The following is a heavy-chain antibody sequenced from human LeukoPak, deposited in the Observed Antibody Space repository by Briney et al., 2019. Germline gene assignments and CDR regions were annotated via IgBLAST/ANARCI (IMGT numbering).Heavy chain of an antibody. CDR1: GDSVSSNSAG. V-gene: IGHV6-1*01. CDR3: TGGTYSGYDS. CDR2: TYYRSKWYY. J-gene: IGHJ5*02. D-gene: IGHD5-12*01. Sequence: SQTRSLTCAISGDSVSSNSAGWNWIRQSPSRGLEWLGRTYYRSKWYYDFVVSLKTRITIIPDTSKNQFSLQLSSVTPEDTAVYYCTGGTYSGYDSWGQGTLVTVSS.